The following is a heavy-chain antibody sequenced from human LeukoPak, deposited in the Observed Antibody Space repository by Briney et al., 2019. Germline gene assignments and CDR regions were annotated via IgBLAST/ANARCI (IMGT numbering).Heavy chain of an antibody. CDR1: GYSFTSYW. J-gene: IGHJ4*02. D-gene: IGHD2-2*01. CDR3: ASSPFRYGSRSPEFGY. CDR2: IYPGDSDT. Sequence: GESLKISCKGSGYSFTSYWIGWVRQMPGKGLEWMGIIYPGDSDTKYSPSFQGQVTISADKSISTAYLQWSSLKASDTAMYYCASSPFRYGSRSPEFGYWGQGTLVTVSS. V-gene: IGHV5-51*01.